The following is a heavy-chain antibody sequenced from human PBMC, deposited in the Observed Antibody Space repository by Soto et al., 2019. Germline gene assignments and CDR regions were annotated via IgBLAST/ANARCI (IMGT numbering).Heavy chain of an antibody. Sequence: AAVKVSCKVSGYTLTELSMHWVRQAPGKGREWMGGFDPEDGETIYAQKFQGRVTMTEYTSTDKAYIELSSLRSEATAVYYCATDPLGYCSGGSCLTWGQGTLVTVSS. J-gene: IGHJ5*02. CDR3: ATDPLGYCSGGSCLT. V-gene: IGHV1-24*01. CDR2: FDPEDGET. CDR1: GYTLTELS. D-gene: IGHD2-15*01.